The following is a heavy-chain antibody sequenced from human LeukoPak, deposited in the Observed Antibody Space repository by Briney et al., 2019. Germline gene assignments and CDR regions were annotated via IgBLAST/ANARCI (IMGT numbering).Heavy chain of an antibody. V-gene: IGHV1-2*02. D-gene: IGHD6-19*01. Sequence: ASVKVSCKASGYTFTGYYMHWVRQAPGQGLGWMGWINPNSGGTNYAQKFQGRVTMTRDTSISTAYMELSRLRSDDTAVYYCARAEQWLDRRSFDYWGQGTLVTVSS. J-gene: IGHJ4*02. CDR3: ARAEQWLDRRSFDY. CDR1: GYTFTGYY. CDR2: INPNSGGT.